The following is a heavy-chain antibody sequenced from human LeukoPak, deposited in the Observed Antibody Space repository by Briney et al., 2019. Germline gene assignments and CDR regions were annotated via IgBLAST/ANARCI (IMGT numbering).Heavy chain of an antibody. J-gene: IGHJ4*02. V-gene: IGHV1-46*01. CDR3: ARGGSLGIAAAGTCLDY. Sequence: ASVKVSCKASGYTFTSYYMHWVRQAPGQGLEWMGIINPSGGSTSYAQKLQGRVTMTRDTSTSTVYMELSSLRSEDTAVYYCARGGSLGIAAAGTCLDYWGQGTLVTVSS. CDR2: INPSGGST. CDR1: GYTFTSYY. D-gene: IGHD6-13*01.